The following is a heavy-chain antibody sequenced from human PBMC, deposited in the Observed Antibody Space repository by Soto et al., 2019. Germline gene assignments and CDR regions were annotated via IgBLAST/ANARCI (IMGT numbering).Heavy chain of an antibody. CDR2: ITGSGSDT. CDR3: AKLGSSSWSPHYYFDY. J-gene: IGHJ4*02. D-gene: IGHD2-2*01. Sequence: GGSLRLSCAASGFTFYNYAMGWVRQAPGKGLEWVSAITGSGSDTYYVDSVKGRFTISRDHSDNTLYLQMNSLRAEDTAIYYCAKLGSSSWSPHYYFDYWGQGTLVTVSS. CDR1: GFTFYNYA. V-gene: IGHV3-23*01.